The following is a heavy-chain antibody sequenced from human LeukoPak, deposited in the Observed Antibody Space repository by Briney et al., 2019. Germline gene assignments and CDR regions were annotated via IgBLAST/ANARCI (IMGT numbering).Heavy chain of an antibody. Sequence: GRSLRLSCAASGFTFTNYAMHWVRQAPGKGLEGVAVIWSDGRDKDYVDSVKGRFTISRDNSKNTVYLEMNSLRAEDTAVYYCARAGGAGTIYYYGMDVWGQGTTVTVSS. CDR1: GFTFTNYA. CDR2: IWSDGRDK. CDR3: ARAGGAGTIYYYGMDV. D-gene: IGHD6-13*01. J-gene: IGHJ6*02. V-gene: IGHV3-33*01.